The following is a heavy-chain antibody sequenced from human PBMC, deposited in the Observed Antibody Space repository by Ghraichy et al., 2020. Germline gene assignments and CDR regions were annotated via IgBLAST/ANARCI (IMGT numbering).Heavy chain of an antibody. CDR1: GFSFTTFW. V-gene: IGHV3-7*01. J-gene: IGHJ1*01. Sequence: ETLSLTCAASGFSFTTFWMSWIRQAPGKGLEWVANIKADGGEHYYGASVKGRFTISDDNSRNSVSLHMTDLRVDDSAVYFCAKEKNPGARRNLGCDHWGRGTVVTVPS. CDR2: IKADGGEH. D-gene: IGHD1-1*01. CDR3: AKEKNPGARRNLGCDH.